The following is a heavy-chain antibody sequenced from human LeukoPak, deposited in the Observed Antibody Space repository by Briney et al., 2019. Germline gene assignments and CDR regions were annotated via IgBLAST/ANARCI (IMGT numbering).Heavy chain of an antibody. CDR2: VYYSGIT. CDR3: ASDYGGDYFDF. J-gene: IGHJ4*02. CDR1: GFTFSSYE. Sequence: PGGSLRLSCAASGFTFSSYEMNWVRQPPGKGLEWIGSVYYSGITYYNPSLKSRVTISVDTSKNQFSLTLSSVTAADTAVYYCASDYGGDYFDFWGQGTLVAVSS. D-gene: IGHD4-23*01. V-gene: IGHV4-59*05.